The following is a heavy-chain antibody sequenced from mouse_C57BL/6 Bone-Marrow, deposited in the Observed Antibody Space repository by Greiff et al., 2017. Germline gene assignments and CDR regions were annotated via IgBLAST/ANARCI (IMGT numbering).Heavy chain of an antibody. CDR2: INPNNGGT. V-gene: IGHV1-18*01. D-gene: IGHD1-1*01. CDR3: ARDYGSLYWYFDV. CDR1: GYTFTDYN. J-gene: IGHJ1*03. Sequence: VQLQQSGPELVKPGASVKIPCKASGYTFTDYNMDWVKQSHGKSLEWIGDINPNNGGTIYNQKFTGKATLTVDKSSSTAYMERRSLTSEDTAVYYCARDYGSLYWYFDVWGTGTTVTVSS.